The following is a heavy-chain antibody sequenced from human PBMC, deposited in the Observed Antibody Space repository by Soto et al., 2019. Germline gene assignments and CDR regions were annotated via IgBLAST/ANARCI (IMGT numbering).Heavy chain of an antibody. CDR3: ARGGVDYYDSSGYYFSPYYFDY. Sequence: SETLSLTCAVYGGSFSGYYWSWIRQPPGKGLEWIGEINHSGSTNHNPSLKSRVTISVDRSKNQFSLKLSSVTAADTAVYYCARGGVDYYDSSGYYFSPYYFDYWGQGTLVTVS. J-gene: IGHJ4*02. CDR1: GGSFSGYY. V-gene: IGHV4-34*01. CDR2: INHSGST. D-gene: IGHD3-22*01.